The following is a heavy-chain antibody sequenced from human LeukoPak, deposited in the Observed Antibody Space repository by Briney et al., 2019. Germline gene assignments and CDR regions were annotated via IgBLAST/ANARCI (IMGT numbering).Heavy chain of an antibody. J-gene: IGHJ4*02. D-gene: IGHD3-10*01. V-gene: IGHV4-30-4*01. CDR1: GGSISSGDYY. Sequence: PSETLSLTCTVSGGSISSGDYYWSWIRQPPGEGLEWIGYIYYSGTTYYNPSLKSRVTISVDTSKNQFSLKLTSVTAADTAVYFCARGPYGSGSYHWGQGTLVTVSS. CDR3: ARGPYGSGSYH. CDR2: IYYSGTT.